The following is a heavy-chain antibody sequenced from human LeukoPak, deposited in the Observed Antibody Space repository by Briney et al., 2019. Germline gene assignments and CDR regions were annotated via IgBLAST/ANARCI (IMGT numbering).Heavy chain of an antibody. CDR2: IYYSGST. V-gene: IGHV4-59*01. CDR3: ASDIAAAGTGDAFDI. D-gene: IGHD6-13*01. CDR1: GGSISSYY. Sequence: SETLSLTYTVSGGSISSYYWSWIRQPPGKGLEWIGYIYYSGSTNYNPSLKSRVTISVDTSKNRFSLKLNSVTAADTAVYYCASDIAAAGTGDAFDIWGQGTMVTVSS. J-gene: IGHJ3*02.